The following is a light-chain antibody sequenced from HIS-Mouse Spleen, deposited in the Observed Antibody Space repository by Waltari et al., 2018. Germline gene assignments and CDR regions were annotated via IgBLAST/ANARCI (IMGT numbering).Light chain of an antibody. Sequence: QSALTQPASVSGSPGQSITISCTGPRSDVGGYNYVPGYQQHPGKAPKLMLYDVSNRPSGVSNLFSGSKSGNTASLTISGLQAEDEADYYCSSYTSSSTLFGGGTKLTVL. CDR3: SSYTSSSTL. V-gene: IGLV2-14*03. J-gene: IGLJ2*01. CDR2: DVS. CDR1: RSDVGGYNY.